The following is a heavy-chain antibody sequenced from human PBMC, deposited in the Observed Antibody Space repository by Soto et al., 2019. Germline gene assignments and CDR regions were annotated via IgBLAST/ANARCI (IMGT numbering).Heavy chain of an antibody. V-gene: IGHV1-18*01. Sequence: GASVKLSCKASGYTFTSYGISWVRQAPGQGLEWMGWISAYNGNTNYAQKLQGRVTMTTDTSTSTAYMELRSLRSDDTAVYYCANGGDYGDYVLMGAFDIWGQGTMVTLSS. D-gene: IGHD4-17*01. CDR1: GYTFTSYG. CDR3: ANGGDYGDYVLMGAFDI. CDR2: ISAYNGNT. J-gene: IGHJ3*02.